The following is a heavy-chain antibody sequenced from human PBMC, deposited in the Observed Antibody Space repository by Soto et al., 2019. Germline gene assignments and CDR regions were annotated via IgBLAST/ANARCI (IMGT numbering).Heavy chain of an antibody. CDR2: ISSSSSTI. V-gene: IGHV3-48*01. J-gene: IGHJ6*02. CDR3: ARGDTAMADYYYYYGMDV. D-gene: IGHD5-18*01. Sequence: EVQLVESGGGLVQPGGSLRLSCAASGFTFSSYSMNWVRQAPGKGLEWVSYISSSSSTIYYADSVKGRFTISRDNAKNSLYLQMNSLRADDTAVYYCARGDTAMADYYYYYGMDVWGQGTTVTVSS. CDR1: GFTFSSYS.